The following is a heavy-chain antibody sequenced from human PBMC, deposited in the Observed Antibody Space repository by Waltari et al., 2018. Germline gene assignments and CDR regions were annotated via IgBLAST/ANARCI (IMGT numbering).Heavy chain of an antibody. Sequence: QVQLQQWGAGLLKPSETLSLTCAVYGGSFSGYYWSWIRQPPGTGPEGIGEINHSGSTNYNPSLKSRVTISVDTSKNQFSLKLSSVTAADTAVYYCAREGAHYDFWSGYYSKEYYFDYWGQGTLVTVSS. CDR1: GGSFSGYY. V-gene: IGHV4-34*01. J-gene: IGHJ4*02. CDR2: INHSGST. CDR3: AREGAHYDFWSGYYSKEYYFDY. D-gene: IGHD3-3*01.